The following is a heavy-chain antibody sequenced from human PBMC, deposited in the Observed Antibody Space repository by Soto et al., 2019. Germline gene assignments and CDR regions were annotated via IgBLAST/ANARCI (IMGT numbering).Heavy chain of an antibody. Sequence: GESLKISCKGSGYSCTSYWIGWVRQMPGKGLEWMGIIYPGDSDTRYSPSFQGQVTISADKSISTAYLQWSSLKASDTAMYYCARADCISTSWYAYGMDVWGQGTTVTVSS. V-gene: IGHV5-51*01. D-gene: IGHD2-2*01. CDR2: IYPGDSDT. CDR3: ARADCISTSWYAYGMDV. J-gene: IGHJ6*02. CDR1: GYSCTSYW.